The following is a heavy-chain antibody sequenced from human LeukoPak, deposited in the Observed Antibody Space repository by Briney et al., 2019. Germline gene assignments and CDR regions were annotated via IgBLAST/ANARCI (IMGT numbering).Heavy chain of an antibody. Sequence: PGGSLRLSCAASGFTFRSYAMHCVRQAPGKGLEWVAFISFDGNIKYCADSVKGRFTISRDNSKNALYLQMNSLRAEDTAVYYCARDKSGDYSMDYWGQGTLVTVSS. V-gene: IGHV3-30-3*01. CDR3: ARDKSGDYSMDY. J-gene: IGHJ4*02. CDR2: ISFDGNIK. D-gene: IGHD4-17*01. CDR1: GFTFRSYA.